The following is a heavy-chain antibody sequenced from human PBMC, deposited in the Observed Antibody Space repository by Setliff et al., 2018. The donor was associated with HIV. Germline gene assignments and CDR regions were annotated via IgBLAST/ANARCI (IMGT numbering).Heavy chain of an antibody. CDR2: IYRIGTT. D-gene: IGHD1-26*01. CDR3: ARLSGSYYFDY. CDR1: GYSISSDYY. V-gene: IGHV4-38-2*01. J-gene: IGHJ4*02. Sequence: SETLSLTCAVSGYSISSDYYCGWIRQPPGKGLEWIGSIYRIGTTYYNPSLKSRITISVDTSKNQFSLKLSSVTAADTAVYYCARLSGSYYFDYWGQGTLVTV.